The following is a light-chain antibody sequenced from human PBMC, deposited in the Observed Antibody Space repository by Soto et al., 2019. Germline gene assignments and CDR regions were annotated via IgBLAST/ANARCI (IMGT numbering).Light chain of an antibody. CDR3: QHSYSTPWT. CDR1: QSISSY. CDR2: AAS. V-gene: IGKV1-39*01. Sequence: DLQMTQSPSSLSASVGDRVTITCRASQSISSYLNWYQQKPGKAPKLLIYAASSLQSGVPSRFSGSGSGTDFTLTISSLQPEDFATYYCQHSYSTPWTFGQGTKLDIK. J-gene: IGKJ1*01.